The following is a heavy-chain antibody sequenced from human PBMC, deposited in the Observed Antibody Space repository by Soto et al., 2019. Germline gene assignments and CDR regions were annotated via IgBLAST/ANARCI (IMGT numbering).Heavy chain of an antibody. CDR1: GASISSGCYS. V-gene: IGHV4-61*01. D-gene: IGHD7-27*01. CDR3: ARRWGRTFDY. CDR2: MYFGGSF. Sequence: PSETLSLTCAVSGASISSGCYSWSWIRQPPGKGLEWIGFMYFGGSFNYNPSLTSRVTISVETSKNQFSLKLSSVTAADTAVYYCARRWGRTFDYWGQGTLVTVSS. J-gene: IGHJ4*02.